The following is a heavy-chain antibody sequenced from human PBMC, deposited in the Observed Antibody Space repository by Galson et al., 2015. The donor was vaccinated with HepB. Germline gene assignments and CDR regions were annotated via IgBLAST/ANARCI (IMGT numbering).Heavy chain of an antibody. J-gene: IGHJ5*02. Sequence: QSGAEVTKPGESLRISCKGSGYSFTSYWISWVRQMPGKGLEWMGRIDPSDSYTNYSPSFQGHVTVSADKSISTAYLQWSSLKASDTAMYYCARGLAYCGGDCPHNWFDPWGQGTLVTVSS. CDR2: IDPSDSYT. V-gene: IGHV5-10-1*01. D-gene: IGHD2-21*02. CDR1: GYSFTSYW. CDR3: ARGLAYCGGDCPHNWFDP.